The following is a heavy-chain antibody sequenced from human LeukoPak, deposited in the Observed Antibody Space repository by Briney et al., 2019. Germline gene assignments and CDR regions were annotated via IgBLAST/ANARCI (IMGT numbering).Heavy chain of an antibody. CDR3: AREPVGWHPQPLYY. D-gene: IGHD1-26*01. J-gene: IGHJ4*02. Sequence: VASVKVSCKASGYTFTGYYMHWVRQAPGQGLEWMGWINPNSGGTNYAQKFQGRVTMTRDTSISTAYMELSRLRSDDTAVYYCAREPVGWHPQPLYYWGQGTLVTVSS. CDR1: GYTFTGYY. V-gene: IGHV1-2*02. CDR2: INPNSGGT.